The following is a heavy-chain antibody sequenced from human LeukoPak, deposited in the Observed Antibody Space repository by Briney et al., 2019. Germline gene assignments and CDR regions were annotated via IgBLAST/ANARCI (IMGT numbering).Heavy chain of an antibody. V-gene: IGHV4-61*02. CDR3: ETHPSSVAGFFS. CDR1: GGSISSGSYY. D-gene: IGHD6-19*01. J-gene: IGHJ5*02. Sequence: SQTLSLTCTVSGGSISSGSYYWSWIRQPAGKGLEWIGRIYTSGSTNYNPSLKSRVTISVDTSKNQFSLKLSSVTAADTAVYYCETHPSSVAGFFSWGQGTLVTVSS. CDR2: IYTSGST.